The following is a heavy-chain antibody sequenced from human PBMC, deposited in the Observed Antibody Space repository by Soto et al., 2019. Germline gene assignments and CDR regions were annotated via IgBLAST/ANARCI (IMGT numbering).Heavy chain of an antibody. D-gene: IGHD6-6*01. Sequence: GSLRLSCAASGFTFSSYGMHWVRQAPGKGLEWISYIGTSGTTSSYADSVKGRFTISRDNSRDTLHVQLNSLRDEDTALYYCARNGEGSTSSMGYFYYYHGMDVWGLGTTVTSP. J-gene: IGHJ6*02. CDR2: IGTSGTTS. V-gene: IGHV3-48*02. CDR3: ARNGEGSTSSMGYFYYYHGMDV. CDR1: GFTFSSYG.